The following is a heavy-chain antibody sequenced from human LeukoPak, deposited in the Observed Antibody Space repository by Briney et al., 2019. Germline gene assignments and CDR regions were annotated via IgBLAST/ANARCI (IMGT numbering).Heavy chain of an antibody. CDR3: TTDPLPDY. J-gene: IGHJ4*02. CDR1: GFSFNDAW. D-gene: IGHD3-10*01. Sequence: GGSLRLSCAASGFSFNDAWMSWVRQAPGKGLERVGCIKSKTNDETTDYAPPVKGRFTISRDDSKNTLYLQMSSLKSEDTAVYYCTTDPLPDYWGQGTLVTVSS. CDR2: IKSKTNDETT. V-gene: IGHV3-15*01.